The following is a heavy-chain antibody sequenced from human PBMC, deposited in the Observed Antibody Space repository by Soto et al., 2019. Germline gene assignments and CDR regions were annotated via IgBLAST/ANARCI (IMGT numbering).Heavy chain of an antibody. CDR1: GFTFSSYA. D-gene: IGHD2-8*01. V-gene: IGHV3-23*01. CDR2: ISGSGGST. J-gene: IGHJ5*02. Sequence: GGSLRLSCAASGFTFSSYAMSWVRQAPGKGLEWVSAISGSGGSTYYADSVKGRFTISRDNSKNTLYLQMNSLRAEESAVYYCAKYPDCTNGVCYHNWFDPWGQGTLVTVSS. CDR3: AKYPDCTNGVCYHNWFDP.